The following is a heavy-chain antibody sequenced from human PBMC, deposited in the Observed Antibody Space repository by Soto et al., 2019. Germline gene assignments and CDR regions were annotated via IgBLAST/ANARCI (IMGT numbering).Heavy chain of an antibody. V-gene: IGHV5-10-1*01. J-gene: IGHJ4*01. CDR2: IDPSDSYT. CDR3: ARLSVVVPPPIENFDY. D-gene: IGHD2-2*01. Sequence: EESLKISCKGSGYIFTSYWISWVRQIPWKGLEWMGRIDPSDSYTNYSPSFQGHVTISADKSISTADLQWSSLKASDTAMYYCARLSVVVPPPIENFDYLGKGTSVTVSS. CDR1: GYIFTSYW.